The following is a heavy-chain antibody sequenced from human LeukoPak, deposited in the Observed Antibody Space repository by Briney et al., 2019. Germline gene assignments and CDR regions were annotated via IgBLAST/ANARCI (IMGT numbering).Heavy chain of an antibody. CDR3: TRDYGDYVFDY. V-gene: IGHV3-73*01. D-gene: IGHD4-17*01. Sequence: GGSLRLSCAASGFTFSNAWMSWVRQASGKGLEWVGRIRSKANSYATAYAASVKGRFTISRDDSKNTAYLQMNSLKTEDTAVYYCTRDYGDYVFDYWGQGTLVTVSS. CDR2: IRSKANSYAT. CDR1: GFTFSNAW. J-gene: IGHJ4*02.